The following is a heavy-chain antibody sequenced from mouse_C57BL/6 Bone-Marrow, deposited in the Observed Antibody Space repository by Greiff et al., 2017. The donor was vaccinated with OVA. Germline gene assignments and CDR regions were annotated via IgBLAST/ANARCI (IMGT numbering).Heavy chain of an antibody. D-gene: IGHD1-1*01. CDR1: GFTFSSYG. J-gene: IGHJ3*01. Sequence: KLVESGGDLVKPGGSLKLSCAASGFTFSSYGMSWVRQTPDKRLEWVATISSGGSYTYYPDSVKGRFTISRDNAKNTLYLQMSSLKSEDTAMYYCARRSSSYFAYWGQGTLVTVSA. CDR3: ARRSSSYFAY. V-gene: IGHV5-6*02. CDR2: ISSGGSYT.